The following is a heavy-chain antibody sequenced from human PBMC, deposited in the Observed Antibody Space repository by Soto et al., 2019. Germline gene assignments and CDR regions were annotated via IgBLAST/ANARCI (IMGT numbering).Heavy chain of an antibody. V-gene: IGHV3-30*04. CDR3: AKVAGGGGTFSTFDY. CDR2: VSYDGSNK. CDR1: GITFTGYA. D-gene: IGHD6-19*01. Sequence: GGSLRLSCTVSGITFTGYALHWVRQAPGKGLEWVALVSYDGSNKYFADSVQGRFTISRDNSKNTVSLQMTGLRHDDTAIYYCAKVAGGGGTFSTFDYWGQGAPVTVYS. J-gene: IGHJ4*02.